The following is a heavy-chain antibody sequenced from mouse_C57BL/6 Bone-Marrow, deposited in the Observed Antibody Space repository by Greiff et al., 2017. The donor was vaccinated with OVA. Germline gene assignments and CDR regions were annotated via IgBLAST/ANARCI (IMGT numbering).Heavy chain of an antibody. CDR1: GYAFSSSW. J-gene: IGHJ2*01. V-gene: IGHV1-82*01. CDR3: AREGELGTDY. Sequence: VQLQQSGPELVKPGASVKISCKASGYAFSSSWMNWVKQRPGKGLEWIGRIYPGDGDTNYNEKFKSKATLTVDKPSSTAYMQLSSLTSEDSAVYYCAREGELGTDYWGQGTTLTVSS. CDR2: IYPGDGDT. D-gene: IGHD4-1*01.